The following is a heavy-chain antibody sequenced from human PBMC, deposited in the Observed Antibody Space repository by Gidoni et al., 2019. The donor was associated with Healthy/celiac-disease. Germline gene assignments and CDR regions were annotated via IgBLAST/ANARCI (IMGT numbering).Heavy chain of an antibody. V-gene: IGHV1-2*02. CDR1: GYTLPGYY. CDR3: ARGSYYDILTGRQFDYYYMDV. J-gene: IGHJ6*03. D-gene: IGHD3-9*01. CDR2: INPNSGGT. Sequence: QVQLVQSGAEVKKPGASVKVSCKASGYTLPGYYMHWGRQAPGQGLGWMGWINPNSGGTNYAQKFQGRVTMTRDTSISTAYMELSRLRSDDTAVYYCARGSYYDILTGRQFDYYYMDVWGKGTTVTVSS.